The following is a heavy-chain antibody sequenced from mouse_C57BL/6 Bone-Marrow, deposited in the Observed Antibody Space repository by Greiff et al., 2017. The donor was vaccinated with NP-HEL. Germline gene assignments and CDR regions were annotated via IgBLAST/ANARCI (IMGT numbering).Heavy chain of an antibody. Sequence: QVQLQQSGPELVKPGASVKISCKASGYAFSSSWMNWVKQRPGKGLEWIGRIYPGDGDTNYNGKFKGKATLTADKSSSTAYMQLSSLTSEDSAVYFCARSGKSGFFFAYWGQGTLVTVSA. CDR1: GYAFSSSW. CDR2: IYPGDGDT. CDR3: ARSGKSGFFFAY. D-gene: IGHD3-1*01. J-gene: IGHJ3*01. V-gene: IGHV1-82*01.